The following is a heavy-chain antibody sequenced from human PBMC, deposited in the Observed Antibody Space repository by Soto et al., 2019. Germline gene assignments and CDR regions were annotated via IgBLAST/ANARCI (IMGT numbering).Heavy chain of an antibody. Sequence: QVQLVQSGAEVRKPGASVKVSCKASGYIFTHYGIGWVRQAPGQGLEWRGWINGYNGKANYAQDFRGRGSMTTDISTSTAYMDLRSLTSDDTGVYYCARWDRIFGAGGDVWGQGTLVTVAS. CDR2: INGYNGKA. D-gene: IGHD3-10*01. V-gene: IGHV1-18*01. CDR3: ARWDRIFGAGGDV. J-gene: IGHJ4*02. CDR1: GYIFTHYG.